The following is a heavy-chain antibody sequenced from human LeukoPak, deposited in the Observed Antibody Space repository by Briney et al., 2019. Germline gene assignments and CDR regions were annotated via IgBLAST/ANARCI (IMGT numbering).Heavy chain of an antibody. CDR2: IYYSGST. V-gene: IGHV4-31*03. CDR1: GGSISSGGYY. J-gene: IGHJ5*02. Sequence: ASETLSLTCTVSGGSISSGGYYWSWIRQHPGKGLEWIGYIYYSGSTYYNPSLKSRVTISVDTSKNQFSLKLSSVTAADTAVYYCAVLWGSGWFDPWGQGTLVTVSS. D-gene: IGHD3-16*01. CDR3: AVLWGSGWFDP.